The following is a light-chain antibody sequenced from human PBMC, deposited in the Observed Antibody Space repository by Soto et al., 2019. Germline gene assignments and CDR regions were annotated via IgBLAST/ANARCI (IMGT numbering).Light chain of an antibody. Sequence: DIVMTQSPLSLPVTPGEPASISCRSSQSLLHSNGYNYLDWYLQKPGQSPQLLIYLGSNRASGGPDRFSGSGAGTGFKLKISRVEAEDVGVYYCMQALQTPYTFGQGTKLEIK. CDR3: MQALQTPYT. V-gene: IGKV2-28*01. CDR1: QSLLHSNGYNY. J-gene: IGKJ2*01. CDR2: LGS.